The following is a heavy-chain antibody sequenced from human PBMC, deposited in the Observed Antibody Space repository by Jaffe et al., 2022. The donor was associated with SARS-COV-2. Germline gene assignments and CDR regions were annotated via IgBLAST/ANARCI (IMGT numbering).Heavy chain of an antibody. J-gene: IGHJ5*02. D-gene: IGHD1-26*01. V-gene: IGHV1-46*01. CDR3: ARGGTVAKAPTRRDPVNWFDP. CDR1: GYTFTSYY. Sequence: QVQLVQSGAEVKKPGASVKVSCKASGYTFTSYYMHWVRQAPGQGLEWMGIINPSGGSTSYAQKFQGRVTMTRDTSTSTVYMELSSLRSEDTAVYYCARGGTVAKAPTRRDPVNWFDPWGQGTLVTVSS. CDR2: INPSGGST.